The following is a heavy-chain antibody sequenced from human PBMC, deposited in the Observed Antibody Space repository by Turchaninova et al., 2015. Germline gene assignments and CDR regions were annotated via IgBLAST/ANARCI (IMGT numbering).Heavy chain of an antibody. CDR1: GFTFSSYW. CDR3: ARGYWNFDL. CDR2: IKEDGGEK. J-gene: IGHJ2*01. V-gene: IGHV3-7*01. Sequence: QLVESGGGLVQPGGSLRLSCAASGFTFSSYWMSWVGRAPGKGLEWVGKIKEDGGEKYYVDSVKGLFTISRDNAKNSLYVQMNSLRVEDTAVYYCARGYWNFDLWGRGTLVTASS.